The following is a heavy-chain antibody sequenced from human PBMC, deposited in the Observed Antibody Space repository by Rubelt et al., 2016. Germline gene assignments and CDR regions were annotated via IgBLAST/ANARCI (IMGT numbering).Heavy chain of an antibody. D-gene: IGHD6-13*01. Sequence: EQLVQSGAEVRKPGASESISCKPSGQNFLGYHMHWVRQAPGQGLEWMGIITSSVGSNSYDQKFQGRVSLTRDTLELNSLRPEDTAVYFCAARHGTQTYGAFDLWGQGTKVTVSS. CDR1: GQNFLGYH. J-gene: IGHJ3*01. V-gene: IGHV1-46*01. CDR3: AARHGTQTYGAFDL. CDR2: ITSSVGSN.